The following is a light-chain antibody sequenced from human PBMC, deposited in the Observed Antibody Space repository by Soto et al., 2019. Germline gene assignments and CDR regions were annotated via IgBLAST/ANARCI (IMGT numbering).Light chain of an antibody. V-gene: IGKV1-5*01. Sequence: IKMTQSASTPSAYVKDRVTITCRASHSISDWLAWYQQKPGKAPKLLIFDASTLESGVPSRFSGSGSGTDFTLTISSLQADDFATYYCQHYNSYPWTFGQGTKVDIK. CDR2: DAS. J-gene: IGKJ1*01. CDR1: HSISDW. CDR3: QHYNSYPWT.